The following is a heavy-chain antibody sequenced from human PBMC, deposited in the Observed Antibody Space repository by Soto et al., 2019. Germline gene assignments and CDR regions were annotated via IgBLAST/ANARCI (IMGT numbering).Heavy chain of an antibody. CDR1: GGTFSSYA. Sequence: QVQLVQSGAEVKKPGSSVKVSCKASGGTFSSYAISWVRQAPGQGLEWMGGIIPIFGTANYAQKFQGRVTITADESTSTAYMELRSLRSEDTAVYYCARETVGYCSGGSCYVQYYYYYGMDVWGQGTTVTVSS. V-gene: IGHV1-69*12. CDR3: ARETVGYCSGGSCYVQYYYYYGMDV. D-gene: IGHD2-15*01. J-gene: IGHJ6*02. CDR2: IIPIFGTA.